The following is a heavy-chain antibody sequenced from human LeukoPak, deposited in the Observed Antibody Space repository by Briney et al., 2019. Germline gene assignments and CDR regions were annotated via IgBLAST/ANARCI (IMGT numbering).Heavy chain of an antibody. CDR3: ARVCDSSGYYDDAFDI. CDR2: IYPGDSGT. CDR1: GYSFTSYW. D-gene: IGHD3-22*01. J-gene: IGHJ3*02. Sequence: GESLKISCKGSGYSFTSYWIGWVRQMPGKGLEWMGIIYPGDSGTRYSPSFQGQVTISADKSISTAYLQWSSLKASDTAMYYCARVCDSSGYYDDAFDIWGQGTMVTVSS. V-gene: IGHV5-51*01.